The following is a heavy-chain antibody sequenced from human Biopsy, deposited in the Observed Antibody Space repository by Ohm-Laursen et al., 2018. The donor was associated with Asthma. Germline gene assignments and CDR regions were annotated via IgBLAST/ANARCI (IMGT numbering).Heavy chain of an antibody. Sequence: SSVKVSCKSFGGTFNTYVIGWVRQAPGQGLEWMGGIIPVFGTTTYPQKFQDRVTITADDSTSTVYMELSSLRSEDTAVYYCARKAGSCISRSCYSLDFWGQGTLVTVSS. J-gene: IGHJ4*02. CDR1: GGTFNTYV. D-gene: IGHD2-15*01. CDR3: ARKAGSCISRSCYSLDF. V-gene: IGHV1-69*01. CDR2: IIPVFGTT.